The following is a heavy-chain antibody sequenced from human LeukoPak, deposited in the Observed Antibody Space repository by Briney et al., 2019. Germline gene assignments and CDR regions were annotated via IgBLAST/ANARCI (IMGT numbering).Heavy chain of an antibody. CDR1: GLTVSSNY. V-gene: IGHV3-53*01. D-gene: IGHD3-22*01. Sequence: RPGGSLRLSCAASGLTVSSNYMSWVRQAPGKGLEWVSVIYSGGSTYYADSVKGRFTISRDNSKNTLYLQMNSLRAEDTAVYYCASHTYYYDSSGRPGGYWGQGTLVTVSS. J-gene: IGHJ4*02. CDR3: ASHTYYYDSSGRPGGY. CDR2: IYSGGST.